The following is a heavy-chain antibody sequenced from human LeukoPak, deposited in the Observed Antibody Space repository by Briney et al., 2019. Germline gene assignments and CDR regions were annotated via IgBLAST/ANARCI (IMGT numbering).Heavy chain of an antibody. CDR2: IYTSGST. CDR1: GGSISSGSYY. Sequence: SETLSLTCTVSGGSISSGSYYWSWIRQPAGKGLEWIGRIYTSGSTNYNPSLKSRVTMSVDTSKNQFSLKPSSVTAADTAVYYCARLIAAAGILFWDYWGQGTLVTVSS. D-gene: IGHD6-13*01. V-gene: IGHV4-61*02. CDR3: ARLIAAAGILFWDY. J-gene: IGHJ4*02.